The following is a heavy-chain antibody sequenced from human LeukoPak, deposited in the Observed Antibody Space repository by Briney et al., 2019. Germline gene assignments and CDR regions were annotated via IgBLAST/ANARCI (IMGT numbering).Heavy chain of an antibody. V-gene: IGHV4-38-2*02. CDR1: GYSISSGYY. CDR3: ARGRGQEAFDI. J-gene: IGHJ3*02. CDR2: IYHSGST. Sequence: SETLSLTCTVSGYSISSGYYWGWIRQPPGKGLEWIGSIYHSGSTYYNPSLKSRVTISVDTSKNQFSLKLSSVTAADTAVYYCARGRGQEAFDIWGQGTMVTVSS. D-gene: IGHD5-12*01.